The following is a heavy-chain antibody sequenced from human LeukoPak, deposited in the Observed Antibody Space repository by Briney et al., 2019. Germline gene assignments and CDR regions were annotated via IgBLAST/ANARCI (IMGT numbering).Heavy chain of an antibody. CDR1: GFSFSSYE. CDR3: AKMGNDFWSGYYRGGYFDY. J-gene: IGHJ4*02. Sequence: PGGSLRLSCAASGFSFSSYEMNWVRQAPGKGLEWVSTISGSGGSTFYADSVRGRFTISRDNSKNTLYLQMNSLRAEDTALYKCAKMGNDFWSGYYRGGYFDYWGQGTLVTVSS. CDR2: ISGSGGST. V-gene: IGHV3-23*01. D-gene: IGHD3-3*01.